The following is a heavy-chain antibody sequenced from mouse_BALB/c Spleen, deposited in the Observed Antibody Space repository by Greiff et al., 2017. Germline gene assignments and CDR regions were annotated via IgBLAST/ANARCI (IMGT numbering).Heavy chain of an antibody. Sequence: VQLQQSGPGLVAPSQSLSITCTVSGFSLTSYGVHWVRQPPGKGLEWLGVIWAGGSTNYNSALMSRLSISKDNSKSQVFLKMNSLQTDDTAMYYCARGKYGNYLYAMDYWGQGTSVTVSS. D-gene: IGHD2-10*02. CDR2: IWAGGST. J-gene: IGHJ4*01. CDR1: GFSLTSYG. CDR3: ARGKYGNYLYAMDY. V-gene: IGHV2-9*02.